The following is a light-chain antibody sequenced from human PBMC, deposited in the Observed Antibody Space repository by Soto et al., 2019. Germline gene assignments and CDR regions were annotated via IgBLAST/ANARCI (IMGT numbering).Light chain of an antibody. CDR2: DAS. Sequence: EIVMTQSPATLSVSPGERATLSCRASQSVSSKLAWYQQTSGQAPRFLIYDASTRATDTPARFSASGSWTEFTLTISSLQSEDCAVDYCQQRHRWPLTFGGGTKVEIK. CDR1: QSVSSK. V-gene: IGKV3-15*01. CDR3: QQRHRWPLT. J-gene: IGKJ4*01.